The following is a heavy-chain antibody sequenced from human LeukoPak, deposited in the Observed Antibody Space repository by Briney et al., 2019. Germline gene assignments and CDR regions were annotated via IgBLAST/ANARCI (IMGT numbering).Heavy chain of an antibody. CDR3: ARGFYGSGSRFFDY. D-gene: IGHD3-10*01. CDR2: INHSGST. J-gene: IGHJ4*02. Sequence: SETLSLTCAVYGGSFSGYYWSWIRQPPGKGLEWIGEINHSGSTNYNPSLKSRVTISVDTSKNQFSLKLSSVTAADTVVYYCARGFYGSGSRFFDYWGQGTLVTVSS. CDR1: GGSFSGYY. V-gene: IGHV4-34*01.